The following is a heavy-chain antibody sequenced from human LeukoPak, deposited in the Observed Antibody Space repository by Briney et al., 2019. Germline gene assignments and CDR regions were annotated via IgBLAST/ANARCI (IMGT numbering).Heavy chain of an antibody. J-gene: IGHJ5*02. D-gene: IGHD1-26*01. Sequence: ASVKVSCKASGYTFTGYYMHWVRQAPGQGLEWMGWINPNSGGTNYAQKFQGRVTMTRDTSISTAYMELSRLRSDDTAVYYCARAQWELLNWFDPWGQGTLVTVSS. CDR2: INPNSGGT. CDR1: GYTFTGYY. V-gene: IGHV1-2*02. CDR3: ARAQWELLNWFDP.